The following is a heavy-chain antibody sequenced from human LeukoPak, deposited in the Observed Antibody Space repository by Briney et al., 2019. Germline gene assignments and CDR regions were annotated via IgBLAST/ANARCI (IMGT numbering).Heavy chain of an antibody. D-gene: IGHD6-6*01. CDR1: GFTFSSYG. V-gene: IGHV3-23*01. CDR3: AKRVPYSSSSVYFDF. CDR2: ITDSGSST. J-gene: IGHJ4*02. Sequence: GGSLRLSCAASGFTFSSYGMSWVRQAPGMRLEWVSAITDSGSSTYYADSVKGRFTISRDNSKNTLYLEMNSPRAEDTALYYCAKRVPYSSSSVYFDFWGQGTLVTVSS.